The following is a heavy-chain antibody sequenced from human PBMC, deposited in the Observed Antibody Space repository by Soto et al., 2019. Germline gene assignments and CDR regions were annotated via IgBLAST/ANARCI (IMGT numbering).Heavy chain of an antibody. J-gene: IGHJ4*02. Sequence: EVQLVESGGGLVKPGGSLRLSCAASGFTFSSYSMNWVRQAPGKGLEWVSSISSSSSYIYYADSVKGRFTISRDNAKNSLYLQMNSLRAEDTAVYYCARDGSSWNFFDYLGQGTLVTVSS. CDR1: GFTFSSYS. CDR3: ARDGSSWNFFDY. V-gene: IGHV3-21*01. D-gene: IGHD6-13*01. CDR2: ISSSSSYI.